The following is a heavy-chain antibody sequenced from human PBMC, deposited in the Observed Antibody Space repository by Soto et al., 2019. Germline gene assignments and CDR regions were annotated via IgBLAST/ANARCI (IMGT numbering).Heavy chain of an antibody. D-gene: IGHD2-2*01. CDR2: ISAYNGNT. CDR3: ASETSWDGYKRRGYYYCNYGMDV. Sequence: ASVKVSCKASGYTFTSYGISWVRQAPGKGLEWMGWISAYNGNTNYAQKLQGRVTMTTDTSTSTAYMELRSLRSDDTAVYYCASETSWDGYKRRGYYYCNYGMDVGGQGTTGTVCS. V-gene: IGHV1-18*01. CDR1: GYTFTSYG. J-gene: IGHJ6*02.